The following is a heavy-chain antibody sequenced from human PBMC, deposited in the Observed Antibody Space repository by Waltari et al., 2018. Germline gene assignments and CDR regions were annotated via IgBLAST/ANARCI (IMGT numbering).Heavy chain of an antibody. D-gene: IGHD3-22*01. J-gene: IGHJ5*02. CDR3: ARAPWDSSARAHWFDP. CDR1: GGTFSSYA. V-gene: IGHV1-69*01. CDR2: ISPIFGTA. Sequence: QVQLVQSGAEVKKPGSSVKVSCKASGGTFSSYAISWVRQAPGQGLEWMGGISPIFGTANYAQKFQGRVTITADESTGTAYMELSSLRSEDTAVYYCARAPWDSSARAHWFDPWGQGTLVTVSS.